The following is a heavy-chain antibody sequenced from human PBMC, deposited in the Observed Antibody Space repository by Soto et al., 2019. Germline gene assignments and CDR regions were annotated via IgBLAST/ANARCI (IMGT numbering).Heavy chain of an antibody. V-gene: IGHV1-18*01. J-gene: IGHJ4*02. CDR2: ISANNDHT. CDR3: ARGTYFDY. Sequence: QVQLVQSGAEVKKPGASVKVSWKASGYTLNSYSITWVRQAPGQGLEWMGWISANNDHTNYPQKLQGRVTMTTDTSTSTAYMELRRLTSDDTAVYYCARGTYFDYWGQGTLVTVSS. CDR1: GYTLNSYS.